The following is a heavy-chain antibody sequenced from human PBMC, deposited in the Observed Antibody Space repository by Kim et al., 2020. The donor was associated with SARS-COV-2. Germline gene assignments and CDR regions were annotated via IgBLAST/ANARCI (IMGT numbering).Heavy chain of an antibody. CDR3: ARDGVTAQLSAFDI. V-gene: IGHV3-53*01. J-gene: IGHJ3*02. Sequence: GGSLRLSCAASGFTVSSNYMSWVRQAPGKGLEWVSVIYSGGSTYYADSVKGRFTISSDNSKNTLYLQMNSLRAEDTAVYYCARDGVTAQLSAFDIWGQGRMVTVSS. D-gene: IGHD2-21*02. CDR2: IYSGGST. CDR1: GFTVSSNY.